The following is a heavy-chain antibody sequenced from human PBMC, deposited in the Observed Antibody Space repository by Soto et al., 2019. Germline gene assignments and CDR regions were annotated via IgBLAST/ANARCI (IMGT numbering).Heavy chain of an antibody. J-gene: IGHJ4*02. CDR2: ISSDGSTQ. D-gene: IGHD6-19*01. CDR3: ARGKLARAGTITNY. V-gene: IGHV3-30-3*01. CDR1: GFNFTNYA. Sequence: QVQLVESGGGVVQPGRALRLSCAASGFNFTNYAMHWIRQAPGKGLEWVAVISSDGSTQHFADTVKGRFTFSRDNSKNTLYLQMNSLRAEDTAIYYCARGKLARAGTITNYWGQGTLVTVSS.